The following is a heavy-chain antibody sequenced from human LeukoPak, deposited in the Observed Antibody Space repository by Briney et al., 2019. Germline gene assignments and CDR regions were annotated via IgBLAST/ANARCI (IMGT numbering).Heavy chain of an antibody. J-gene: IGHJ4*02. CDR1: GGTISSYY. CDR2: IHDSGST. D-gene: IGHD6-6*01. V-gene: IGHV4-59*01. CDR3: ARGRYSSSP. Sequence: SETLSLTCTVSGGTISSYYWNWIRQPPGKGLEWIGYIHDSGSTKYNPSLKSRVTISVDTSKNQFSLKLSSVTAADTAVYYCARGRYSSSPWGQGTLVTVSS.